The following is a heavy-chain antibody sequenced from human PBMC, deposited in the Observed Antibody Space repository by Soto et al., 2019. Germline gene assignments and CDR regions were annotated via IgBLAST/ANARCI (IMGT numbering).Heavy chain of an antibody. V-gene: IGHV1-18*01. Sequence: QVQLVQSGAGVKRPGASVKVSCKASGYSFSNYGITWVRQAPGQGLEWMGWISPFSGNTKYGQTLQGRVTMTTATSTSTDYMELRSLRSDDTAVYYCARDCSYPSGGIDYWGPGTLVTVSS. CDR2: ISPFSGNT. D-gene: IGHD6-25*01. J-gene: IGHJ4*02. CDR1: GYSFSNYG. CDR3: ARDCSYPSGGIDY.